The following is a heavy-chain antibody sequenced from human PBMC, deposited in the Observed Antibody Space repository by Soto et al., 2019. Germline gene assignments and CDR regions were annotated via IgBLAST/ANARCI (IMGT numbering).Heavy chain of an antibody. Sequence: EVQLVESGGGLVQPGGSLRLSCAASGFTCSSYAMHWVRRAPGKGLEYVSAISSNGDSTYYANSVKGRFTISRDNSKNTLYLQMGSLRAEDMAVYYCAREVVAATFDYWGQGTLVTVSS. CDR2: ISSNGDST. D-gene: IGHD2-15*01. CDR1: GFTCSSYA. CDR3: AREVVAATFDY. J-gene: IGHJ4*02. V-gene: IGHV3-64*01.